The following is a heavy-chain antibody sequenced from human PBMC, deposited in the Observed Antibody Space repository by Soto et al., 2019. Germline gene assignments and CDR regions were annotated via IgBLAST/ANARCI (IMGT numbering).Heavy chain of an antibody. D-gene: IGHD1-1*01. CDR3: ARAFDAASRPDFHN. CDR1: GFIFSDYY. Sequence: QVQLVESGGGLVKPGGSLRLSCATSGFIFSDYYMHWIRQAPGKGLEWISYISGNGRIIQYADSAKGRFTISRDNAQNPLNLQMNSLRAEDTALYFCARAFDAASRPDFHNWGQGTIVTLSS. V-gene: IGHV3-11*01. CDR2: ISGNGRII. J-gene: IGHJ4*02.